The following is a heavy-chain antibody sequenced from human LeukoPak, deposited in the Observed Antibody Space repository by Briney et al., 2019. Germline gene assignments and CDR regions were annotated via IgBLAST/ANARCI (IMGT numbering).Heavy chain of an antibody. J-gene: IGHJ3*02. CDR1: GGSISSSSYY. CDR2: IYYSGST. CDR3: ARGRGGSPMRDAFDI. Sequence: SETLSLTCTVSGGSISSSSYYWGWIRQPPGKGLEWIGSIYYSGSTYYNPSLKSRVTMSVDTSKNQFSLKLSSVTAADTAVYYCARGRGGSPMRDAFDIWGQGTMVTVSS. D-gene: IGHD2-2*01. V-gene: IGHV4-39*07.